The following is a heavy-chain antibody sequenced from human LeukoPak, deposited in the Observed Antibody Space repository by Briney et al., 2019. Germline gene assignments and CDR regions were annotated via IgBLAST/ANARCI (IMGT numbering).Heavy chain of an antibody. CDR2: IYYSGST. CDR1: GGSISSYY. J-gene: IGHJ4*02. Sequence: SETLSLTCTVSGGSISSYYWSWIRQPPGKGLEWIGYIYYSGSTNYNPSLKCRVTISVDTSKNQFSLKLSSVTAADTAVYYCAGASYDSSGVHWGQGTLVTVSS. CDR3: AGASYDSSGVH. V-gene: IGHV4-59*01. D-gene: IGHD3-22*01.